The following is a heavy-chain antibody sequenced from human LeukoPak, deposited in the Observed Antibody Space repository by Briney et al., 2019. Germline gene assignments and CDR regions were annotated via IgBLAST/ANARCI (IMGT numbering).Heavy chain of an antibody. D-gene: IGHD6-13*01. CDR2: TYYYSGRT. CDR1: GGSNSSSSFF. Sequence: PSETLSLICTISGGSNSSSSFFWGWIRQPPGKGLEWVGSTYYYSGRTDYNPSLQSRVTISADTSKNQFSLMVTSVTATDTAVYYCARQSGPYSSRWFDYWGQGILVIVSS. CDR3: ARQSGPYSSRWFDY. J-gene: IGHJ4*02. V-gene: IGHV4-39*01.